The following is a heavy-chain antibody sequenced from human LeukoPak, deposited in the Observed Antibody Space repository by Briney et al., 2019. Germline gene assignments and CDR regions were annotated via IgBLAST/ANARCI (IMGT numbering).Heavy chain of an antibody. CDR3: ARAGIAAAGYYYGMDV. V-gene: IGHV3-21*01. CDR2: ITSSSSYI. Sequence: GGSLRLSCAASGFTFSSYSMKWVRQAPGKGLEWVSSITSSSSYIYYADSVKGRFTISRDNAKNSLYLQMNSLRAEDTAVYYCARAGIAAAGYYYGMDVWGQGTTVTVSS. D-gene: IGHD6-13*01. CDR1: GFTFSSYS. J-gene: IGHJ6*02.